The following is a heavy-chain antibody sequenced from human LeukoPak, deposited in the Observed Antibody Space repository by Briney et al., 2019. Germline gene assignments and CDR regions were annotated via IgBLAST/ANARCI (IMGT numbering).Heavy chain of an antibody. CDR2: ISYDGSNK. CDR3: ARDRSVLYYYAMDV. CDR1: GFTFSSYG. V-gene: IGHV3-30*03. Sequence: GGSLRLSCAASGFTFSSYGMHWVRQAPGKGLEWVAVISYDGSNKYYADSVKGRFTISRDNSKNTQSLQMNSLRAEDTAVYYCARDRSVLYYYAMDVWGQGTTVTVSS. D-gene: IGHD3-10*01. J-gene: IGHJ6*02.